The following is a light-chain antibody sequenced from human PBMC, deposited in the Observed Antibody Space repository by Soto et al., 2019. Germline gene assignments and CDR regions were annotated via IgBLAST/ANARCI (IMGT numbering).Light chain of an antibody. CDR3: SSYTGSSHVV. V-gene: IGLV2-14*01. Sequence: QSALTQHASVSGSPGQSITISCTGTSGDVGAYKYVSWYQQHPGKAPKVMIYEVSDRPSGVSNRFSGSKSGNTASLTISGLQAEDEADYYCSSYTGSSHVVFGGGTKLTVL. CDR1: SGDVGAYKY. CDR2: EVS. J-gene: IGLJ2*01.